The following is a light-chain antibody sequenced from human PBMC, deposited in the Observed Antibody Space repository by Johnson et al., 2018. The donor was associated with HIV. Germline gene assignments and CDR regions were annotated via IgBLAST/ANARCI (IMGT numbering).Light chain of an antibody. V-gene: IGLV1-51*02. Sequence: QSVLTQPPSVSAAPGQKVTISCSGSSSNIGNNYVSWYKQLPGTAPKLLIYENNKRPSGIPDRFSGSKSGTSATLGITGLQTGDEADYYCGTWDSSAAFVFGSGTKVTVL. CDR1: SSNIGNNY. CDR3: GTWDSSAAFV. CDR2: ENN. J-gene: IGLJ1*01.